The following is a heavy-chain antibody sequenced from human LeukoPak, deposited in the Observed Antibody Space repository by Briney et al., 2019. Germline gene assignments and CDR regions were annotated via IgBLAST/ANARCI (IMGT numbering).Heavy chain of an antibody. Sequence: PSETLSLTCGVYGGSFSSYYWTWIRQPPGKGLEWIGEINHSGSTNYNPSLKSRVTISVDTSKNQFSLKLSSVTAADTAVYYCARGGEYSSSSGYYYYYYYMDVWGKGTTVTVSS. CDR1: GGSFSSYY. CDR3: ARGGEYSSSSGYYYYYYYMDV. J-gene: IGHJ6*03. V-gene: IGHV4-34*01. CDR2: INHSGST. D-gene: IGHD6-6*01.